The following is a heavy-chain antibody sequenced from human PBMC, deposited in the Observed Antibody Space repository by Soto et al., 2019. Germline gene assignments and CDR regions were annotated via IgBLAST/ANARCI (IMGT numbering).Heavy chain of an antibody. CDR3: ATDLHQSRLGIGSWSISYYYYGMDV. Sequence: ASVKVSCKVSGYTLTELSMHWVRQAPGKGLEWMGGFDPEDGETIYAQKFQGRVTMTEDRSTDTAYMELSSLRSEDTAVYYCATDLHQSRLGIGSWSISYYYYGMDVWGQGTTVTVSS. D-gene: IGHD6-13*01. J-gene: IGHJ6*02. CDR2: FDPEDGET. CDR1: GYTLTELS. V-gene: IGHV1-24*01.